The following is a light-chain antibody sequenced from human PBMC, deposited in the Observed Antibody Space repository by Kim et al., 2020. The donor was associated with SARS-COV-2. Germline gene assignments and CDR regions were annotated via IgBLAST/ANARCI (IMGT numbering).Light chain of an antibody. CDR2: AAS. V-gene: IGKV1-6*01. CDR3: LQDYNYPYT. CDR1: QDIRND. Sequence: SASIGDRVTITCRASQDIRNDLGWYQQKPGKAPELLIYAASSLQSGVPSRFAGSGPGTDFTLTISSLQPEDFATYYCLQDYNYPYTFGQGTKLEI. J-gene: IGKJ2*01.